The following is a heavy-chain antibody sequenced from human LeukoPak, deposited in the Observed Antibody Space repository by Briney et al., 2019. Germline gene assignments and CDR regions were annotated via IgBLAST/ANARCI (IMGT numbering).Heavy chain of an antibody. D-gene: IGHD6-19*01. CDR2: IIPIFGTA. J-gene: IGHJ4*02. CDR1: GATFSSYA. V-gene: IGHV1-69*05. Sequence: ASVKLSCTASGATFSSYAISWVRQAPGQGLEWMGRIIPIFGTANYAQKFQGRVTITTDESTSTAYMELSSLRSEDTPVYYCARSQMWLGDTFDYWGQGTLVTVSS. CDR3: ARSQMWLGDTFDY.